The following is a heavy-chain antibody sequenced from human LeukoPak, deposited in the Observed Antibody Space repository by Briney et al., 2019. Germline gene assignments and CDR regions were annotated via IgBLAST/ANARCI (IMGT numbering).Heavy chain of an antibody. CDR1: SGSTNNFY. D-gene: IGHD3-10*01. Sequence: SETLSLTCTVSSGSTNNFYWSWIRQLPGGGLEWIGYVYYTGTTNYNPSLKSRVTISIDTSKNQFSLKLSSATAADTAVYYCARLARLSLIRGVTGYHSMDVWGKGTKVTVSS. CDR3: ARLARLSLIRGVTGYHSMDV. V-gene: IGHV4-59*01. CDR2: VYYTGTT. J-gene: IGHJ6*03.